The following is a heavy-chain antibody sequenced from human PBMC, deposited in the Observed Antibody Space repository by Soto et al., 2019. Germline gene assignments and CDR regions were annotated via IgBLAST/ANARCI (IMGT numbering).Heavy chain of an antibody. D-gene: IGHD3-3*01. V-gene: IGHV4-39*01. CDR2: MDYSGRA. CDR1: GGSMGSSSYY. Sequence: QVPLQESGPGLVKPSETLSLDCSVLGGSMGSSSYYWAWIRQPLGKGLEWIGGMDYSGRAYYNSSLKSRVIISVDTSNNKFSLKLNSVTAADTAVYYCARHKRNTVVGVAPIRGIFDYWSKGDLVTVSA. J-gene: IGHJ4*02. CDR3: ARHKRNTVVGVAPIRGIFDY.